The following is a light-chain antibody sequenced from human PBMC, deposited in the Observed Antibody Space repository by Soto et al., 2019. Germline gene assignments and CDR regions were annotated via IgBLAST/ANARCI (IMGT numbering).Light chain of an antibody. V-gene: IGLV4-69*01. CDR3: QTWGTGIQV. CDR2: LNSDGSH. J-gene: IGLJ1*01. Sequence: QLVLTQSPSASASLGASVKLTCTLSSGHSSYAIAWHQQQPEKGPRYLMKLNSDGSHSKGDGIPDRFSGSSSGAERDLTISSLQSEDEAEYYCQTWGTGIQVFGTGTKVTVL. CDR1: SGHSSYA.